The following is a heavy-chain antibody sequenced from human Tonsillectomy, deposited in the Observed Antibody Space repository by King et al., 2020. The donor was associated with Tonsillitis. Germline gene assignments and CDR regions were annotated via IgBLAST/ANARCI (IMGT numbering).Heavy chain of an antibody. CDR2: ISYDGSNK. V-gene: IGHV3-30*04. D-gene: IGHD3-9*01. CDR1: GFTFSIYS. Sequence: VQLVESGGGVVQPGRSLRLSCAASGFTFSIYSMHWVRQAPGKGLEWVAVISYDGSNKYYADSVKGRFTISRDSSKNTLYLQMNSLRAEDTAVYYCARGGYYDILTGSPNYHYYYGMDVWGQGTTVTVSS. J-gene: IGHJ6*02. CDR3: ARGGYYDILTGSPNYHYYYGMDV.